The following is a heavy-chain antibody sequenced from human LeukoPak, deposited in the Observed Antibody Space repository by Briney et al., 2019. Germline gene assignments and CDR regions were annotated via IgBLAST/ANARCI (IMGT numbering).Heavy chain of an antibody. D-gene: IGHD5-12*01. Sequence: GGSLRLSCAAPGFAFSRFWMSWVRQAPGKGLEWVANIKQDGSEKYYVDSVKGRFTISRDNAKNSLYLQMNSLRAEDTAVFYCARDGTYTDYDPDFDIWGQGTLVTVSS. J-gene: IGHJ4*02. CDR2: IKQDGSEK. CDR1: GFAFSRFW. CDR3: ARDGTYTDYDPDFDI. V-gene: IGHV3-7*04.